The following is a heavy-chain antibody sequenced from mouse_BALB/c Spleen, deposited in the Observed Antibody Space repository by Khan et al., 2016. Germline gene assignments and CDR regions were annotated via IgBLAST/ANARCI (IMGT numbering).Heavy chain of an antibody. V-gene: IGHV1S135*01. Sequence: VQLQQSGPELMKPGASVKISCKASGYSFTSYYMYWVKQSNGKSLEWIGYIDPFNDGTAYNQKFKGKATLTVDRSSSTAYMHLSSLTSEDSAVYYCARFYFTYEGPTDYWGQGTSVTVSS. D-gene: IGHD2-12*01. CDR1: GYSFTSYY. CDR3: ARFYFTYEGPTDY. CDR2: IDPFNDGT. J-gene: IGHJ4*01.